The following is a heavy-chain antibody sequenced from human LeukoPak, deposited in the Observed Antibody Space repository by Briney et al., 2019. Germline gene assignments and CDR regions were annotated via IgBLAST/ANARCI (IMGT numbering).Heavy chain of an antibody. Sequence: PSETLSLTCTVSGGSISSYYWSWIRQPAGKGLEWIGRIYTSGSTNYNPSLKSRVTMSVDTSKNQFSLKLSSVTAADTAVYYCARDAVAAAGTNYYYYYYGMDVWGQGTTVTVSS. CDR3: ARDAVAAAGTNYYYYYYGMDV. CDR2: IYTSGST. D-gene: IGHD6-13*01. V-gene: IGHV4-4*07. J-gene: IGHJ6*02. CDR1: GGSISSYY.